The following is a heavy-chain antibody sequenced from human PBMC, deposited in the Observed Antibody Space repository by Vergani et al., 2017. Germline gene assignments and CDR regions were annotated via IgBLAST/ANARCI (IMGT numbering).Heavy chain of an antibody. D-gene: IGHD6-25*01. Sequence: QLQLQESGPGLVKPSETLSLTCTVSGGSISSSSSYWGWIRQPPGKGLEWIGSIYYSGSTYYNPSLKSRVTISVDTSKNQFSLKLSSVTAADTAVYYSASTISIAARPREDYYMDVWGKGPTVTVSS. CDR3: ASTISIAARPREDYYMDV. CDR1: GGSISSSSSY. V-gene: IGHV4-39*07. CDR2: IYYSGST. J-gene: IGHJ6*03.